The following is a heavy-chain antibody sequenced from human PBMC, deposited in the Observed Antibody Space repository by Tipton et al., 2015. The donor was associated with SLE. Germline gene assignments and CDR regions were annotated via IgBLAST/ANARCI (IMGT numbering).Heavy chain of an antibody. V-gene: IGHV4-61*02. J-gene: IGHJ4*02. D-gene: IGHD3-16*01. Sequence: TLSLTCAVSGASINSGTYYWNWIRHPAGKGLEWIGRIYTSGATNYSPSFESRITISLDMSKNQFSLKLSSVTAADTAVYYCARDWGLSEPVDYWGQGTLVTVSS. CDR1: GASINSGTYY. CDR2: IYTSGAT. CDR3: ARDWGLSEPVDY.